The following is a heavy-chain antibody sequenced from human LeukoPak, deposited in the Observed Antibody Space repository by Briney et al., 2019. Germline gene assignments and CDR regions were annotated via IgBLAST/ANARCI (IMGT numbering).Heavy chain of an antibody. Sequence: GGSLRLSCAASGFTLSSYAMSWVRQAPGKGLEWVSTITGTSGSTYYADSVKGRFTISRDNSKNTLHLQMNSLRDEDTAVYYCAKPSGWYPAFDYWGQGTLVTVSS. J-gene: IGHJ4*02. CDR2: ITGTSGST. CDR3: AKPSGWYPAFDY. D-gene: IGHD6-19*01. V-gene: IGHV3-23*01. CDR1: GFTLSSYA.